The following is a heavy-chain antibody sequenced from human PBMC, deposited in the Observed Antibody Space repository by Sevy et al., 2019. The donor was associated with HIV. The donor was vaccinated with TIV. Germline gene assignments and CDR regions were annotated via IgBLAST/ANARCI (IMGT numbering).Heavy chain of an antibody. CDR2: ISNSGTTI. J-gene: IGHJ4*02. D-gene: IGHD4-17*01. Sequence: GGSLRLSCAASGFNVNDNYMHWVRQAPGKGLEWVSYISNSGTTISYSDSVKGRFTMSRDNARNSLYLQMNSLRAEDTAVYYCARDLPPSATTVAHFDCWGQRTLVTVSS. CDR3: ARDLPPSATTVAHFDC. V-gene: IGHV3-11*04. CDR1: GFNVNDNY.